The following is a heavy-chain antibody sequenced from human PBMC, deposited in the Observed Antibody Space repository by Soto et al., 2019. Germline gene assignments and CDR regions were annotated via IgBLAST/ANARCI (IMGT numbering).Heavy chain of an antibody. CDR1: GYTFNSYG. V-gene: IGHV1-18*01. CDR2: ISAYNGNT. Sequence: QFQLVQSGAEVKKPGASVKVSCKASGYTFNSYGISWVRQAPGQGLEWMGCISAYNGNTNYAQKLQCRVTMTTDTSTSTAYMELRSLRSDDTAVYYCARDLPPDLGDYHCYGMDVWGQGTTVTVSS. J-gene: IGHJ6*02. D-gene: IGHD3-3*01. CDR3: ARDLPPDLGDYHCYGMDV.